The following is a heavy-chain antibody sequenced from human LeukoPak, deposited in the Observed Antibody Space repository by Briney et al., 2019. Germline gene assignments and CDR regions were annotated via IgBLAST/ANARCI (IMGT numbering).Heavy chain of an antibody. CDR2: ISYDGSNK. J-gene: IGHJ4*02. V-gene: IGHV3-30-3*01. Sequence: GGSLRLSCAASGFTFSSYAMHWVRQAPGKGLEWVAVISYDGSNKYYADSVKGRFTISRDNSKNTLCLQMNSLRAEDTAVYYCASGVGATGDLYWGQGTLVTVSS. CDR3: ASGVGATGDLY. CDR1: GFTFSSYA. D-gene: IGHD1-26*01.